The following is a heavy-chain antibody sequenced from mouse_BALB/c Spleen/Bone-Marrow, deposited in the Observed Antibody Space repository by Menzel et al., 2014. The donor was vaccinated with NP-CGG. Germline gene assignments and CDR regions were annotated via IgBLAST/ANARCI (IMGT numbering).Heavy chain of an antibody. CDR1: GYTITSYW. V-gene: IGHV1S72*01. Sequence: QVQLQQSGAELVKPGAPVKLSCTASGYTITSYWMNWVKQRPGRGLEWIGRIDPSNSETHYKQKFKDKATLTEDKSSSTAYIQLSRLPTYVSADYNGVRSLGDGYYDAMDYWGQGTSVTVSS. CDR3: VRSLGDGYYDAMDY. J-gene: IGHJ4*01. D-gene: IGHD2-3*01. CDR2: IDPSNSET.